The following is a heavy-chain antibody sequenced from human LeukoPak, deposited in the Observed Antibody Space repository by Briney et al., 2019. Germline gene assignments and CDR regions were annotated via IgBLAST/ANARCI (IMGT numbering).Heavy chain of an antibody. CDR3: VRDIGQLRSDY. CDR2: ISHSGTT. Sequence: SETLSLTCVVSGYSISSDYFWGWIRQPPGKGLEWIGTISHSGTTFYKPSLKTRITISLDTSKNQFSLKVNSVTAADTAVYYYVRDIGQLRSDYWGQGTLVTVSS. D-gene: IGHD2-2*01. V-gene: IGHV4-38-2*02. J-gene: IGHJ4*02. CDR1: GYSISSDYF.